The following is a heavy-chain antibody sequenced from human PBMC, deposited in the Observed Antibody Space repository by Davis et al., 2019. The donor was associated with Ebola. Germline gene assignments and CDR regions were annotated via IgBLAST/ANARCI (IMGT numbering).Heavy chain of an antibody. CDR1: GFTFRSYW. V-gene: IGHV3-74*01. CDR3: VRGWGRSGLDV. CDR2: IKSDGSST. J-gene: IGHJ6*02. D-gene: IGHD1-26*01. Sequence: PGGSLRLSCAASGFTFRSYWMSWVRQAPGKRLVWVSRIKSDGSSTSYADSVKGRFTISRDNAKSTLYLQMNSLTAEDTAVYYCVRGWGRSGLDVWGQGTTVTVSS.